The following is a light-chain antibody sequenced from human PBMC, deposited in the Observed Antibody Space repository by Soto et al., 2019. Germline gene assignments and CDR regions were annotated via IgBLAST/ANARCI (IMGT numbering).Light chain of an antibody. Sequence: DIQMTQSPSTLSASVGDRVTITCRASQSISSWLAWDQQKPGKAPKLLIYKESSLESGVPSRFSGSGSGKEFTLTISSMPPYDFATYYCQQYNSYPWTFGQGTKVEI. CDR2: KES. J-gene: IGKJ1*01. V-gene: IGKV1-5*03. CDR1: QSISSW. CDR3: QQYNSYPWT.